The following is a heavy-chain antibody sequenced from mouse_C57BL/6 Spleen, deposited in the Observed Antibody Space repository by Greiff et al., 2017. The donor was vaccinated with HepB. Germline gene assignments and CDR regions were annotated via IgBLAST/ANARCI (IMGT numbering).Heavy chain of an antibody. CDR2: ISDGGSYT. D-gene: IGHD2-4*01. V-gene: IGHV5-4*03. J-gene: IGHJ3*01. CDR3: ARGVSIYYDYESLFAY. CDR1: GFTFSSYA. Sequence: EVKVVESGGGLVKPGGSLKLSCAASGFTFSSYAMSWVRQTPEKRLEWVATISDGGSYTYYPDNVKGRFTISRDNAKNNLYLQMSHLKSEDTAMYYCARGVSIYYDYESLFAYWGQGTLVTVSA.